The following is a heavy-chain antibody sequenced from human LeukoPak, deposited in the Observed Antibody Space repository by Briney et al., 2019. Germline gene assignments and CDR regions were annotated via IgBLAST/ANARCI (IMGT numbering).Heavy chain of an antibody. J-gene: IGHJ5*02. D-gene: IGHD1-26*01. Sequence: GGSLRLSCAASGFTFSSYWMSWVRQAPGKGLEWVANIKRDGSEKYYVDSVKGRFTISRDNAKNSLYLQMNSLRAEDTAVYYCARGGVGAILVSWFDPWGQGTLVTVSS. CDR3: ARGGVGAILVSWFDP. CDR1: GFTFSSYW. CDR2: IKRDGSEK. V-gene: IGHV3-7*01.